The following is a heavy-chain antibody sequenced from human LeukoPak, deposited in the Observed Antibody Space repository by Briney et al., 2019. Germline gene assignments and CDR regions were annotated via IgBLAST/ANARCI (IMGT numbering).Heavy chain of an antibody. J-gene: IGHJ3*02. CDR2: ISAYNGNT. CDR1: GYTFTSYG. V-gene: IGHV1-18*01. CDR3: ARDLRYNGSGSYSAFDI. Sequence: ASVKVSCKASGYTFTSYGISWVRQAPGQGLEWMGWISAYNGNTNYAQKLQGRVTMTTDTSTSTAYMELRSLRSDDTAVYYCARDLRYNGSGSYSAFDIWGQGTMVTVSS. D-gene: IGHD3-10*01.